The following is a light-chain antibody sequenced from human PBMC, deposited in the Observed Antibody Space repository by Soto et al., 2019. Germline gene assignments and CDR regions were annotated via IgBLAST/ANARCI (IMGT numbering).Light chain of an antibody. CDR3: RSYTSSSTLGV. CDR2: EVS. V-gene: IGLV2-14*01. CDR1: SSDVGGYNY. J-gene: IGLJ1*01. Sequence: QSVLTQPASVSGSPGQSITISCTGTSSDVGGYNYVSWYQQEPGKAPKLMIYEVSNRPSGVSNRFSGSKSGNTASLTISGLQAEDEAYYYCRSYTSSSTLGVFGSGTKLTVL.